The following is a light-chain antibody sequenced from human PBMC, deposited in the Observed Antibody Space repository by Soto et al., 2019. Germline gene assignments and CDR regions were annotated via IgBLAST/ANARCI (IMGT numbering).Light chain of an antibody. Sequence: DIQMTQSPSSLSASVGDRVTITCRASQRIVSYLNWYQQKPGKAPKLLIYAAFVLQSGVPSRFSGSGSGTDFTLAISSLQPEDFETYYCQESYSPTWTVGQGTKVDIK. CDR3: QESYSPTWT. J-gene: IGKJ1*01. V-gene: IGKV1-39*01. CDR2: AAF. CDR1: QRIVSY.